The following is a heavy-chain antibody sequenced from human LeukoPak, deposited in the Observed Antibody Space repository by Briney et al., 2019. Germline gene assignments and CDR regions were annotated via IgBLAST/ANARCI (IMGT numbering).Heavy chain of an antibody. V-gene: IGHV1-18*01. Sequence: ASVKVSCKASGYTFTNYGISWVRQAPGRGLERMGWISAYNGNTNYAQKLQDRVTMTTDTSTTTSYLELRSLRSDDTAVYYCARGSDSDYWGQGTLVTVSS. CDR3: ARGSDSDY. D-gene: IGHD2-21*02. J-gene: IGHJ4*02. CDR1: GYTFTNYG. CDR2: ISAYNGNT.